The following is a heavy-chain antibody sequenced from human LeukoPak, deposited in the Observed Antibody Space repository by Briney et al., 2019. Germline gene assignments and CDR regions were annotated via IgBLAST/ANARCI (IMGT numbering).Heavy chain of an antibody. CDR1: GFTFSSYA. CDR3: ARDEPITIFGVVSAPSFDY. CDR2: ISYDGSNK. J-gene: IGHJ4*02. Sequence: GGSLRLSCAASGFTFSSYAMHWVRQAPGKGLEWVAVISYDGSNKYYADSVKGRFTISRDNSKNTLYLQMNSLRAEDTAVYYCARDEPITIFGVVSAPSFDYWGQGTLVTVSS. D-gene: IGHD3-3*01. V-gene: IGHV3-30-3*01.